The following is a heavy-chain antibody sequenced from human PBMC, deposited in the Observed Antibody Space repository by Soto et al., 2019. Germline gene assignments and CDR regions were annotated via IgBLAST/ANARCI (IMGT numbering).Heavy chain of an antibody. Sequence: QVQLVQSGAEVKKPGASVKVSCKASGYTFTSYDINWVRQATGQGLEWMGWMNPNSGNTGYAQKFQGRVTMTRNTSISTAYMELSSLRSEDTAVYYCARVPPRRGRVGPEYNWFDPWGQGTLVTVSS. CDR1: GYTFTSYD. D-gene: IGHD2-15*01. J-gene: IGHJ5*02. CDR2: MNPNSGNT. V-gene: IGHV1-8*01. CDR3: ARVPPRRGRVGPEYNWFDP.